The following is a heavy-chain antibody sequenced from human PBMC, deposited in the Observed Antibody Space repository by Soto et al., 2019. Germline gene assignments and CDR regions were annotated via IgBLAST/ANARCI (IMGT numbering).Heavy chain of an antibody. CDR3: ARRPEPNYDILTGEVGYFDY. J-gene: IGHJ4*02. CDR2: IYYSGST. V-gene: IGHV4-39*01. Sequence: QLQLQESGPGLVKPSETLSLTCTVSGGSISSSSYYWGWIRQPPGKGLEWIGSIYYSGSTYYNPSLKSRVTISVDTSKNQFSLKLSSVTAADTAVYYCARRPEPNYDILTGEVGYFDYWGQGTLVTVSS. CDR1: GGSISSSSYY. D-gene: IGHD3-9*01.